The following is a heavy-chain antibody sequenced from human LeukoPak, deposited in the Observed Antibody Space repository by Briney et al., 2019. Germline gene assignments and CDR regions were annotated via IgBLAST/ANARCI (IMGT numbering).Heavy chain of an antibody. CDR2: IYYSGST. Sequence: PSETLSLTCTVSGGSISSYYWSWIRQPPGKGLEWIGYIYYSGSTNYNPSLKSRVTISVDTSKNQFSLKLSSVTAADTAVYYCARGPYYDFWSGYYGPLDYWGQGTLVTVSS. CDR1: GGSISSYY. CDR3: ARGPYYDFWSGYYGPLDY. D-gene: IGHD3-3*01. J-gene: IGHJ4*02. V-gene: IGHV4-59*01.